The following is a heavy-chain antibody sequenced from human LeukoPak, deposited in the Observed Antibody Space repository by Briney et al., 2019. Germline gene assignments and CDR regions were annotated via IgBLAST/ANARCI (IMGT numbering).Heavy chain of an antibody. CDR1: GFKFGSFS. J-gene: IGHJ4*02. D-gene: IGHD5-12*01. Sequence: GGSLRLSCAASGFKFGSFSMGWVRQAPGKGLEWLSYISSTSTAIYYADSLKGRFTISRDNAKNSLYLQMNSLRAEDTAVYYCAKGAYDYIEIAYFDYWGQGSLVTVSS. CDR2: ISSTSTAI. CDR3: AKGAYDYIEIAYFDY. V-gene: IGHV3-48*04.